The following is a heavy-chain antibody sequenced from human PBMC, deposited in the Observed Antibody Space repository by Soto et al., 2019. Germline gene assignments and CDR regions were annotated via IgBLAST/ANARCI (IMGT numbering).Heavy chain of an antibody. Sequence: GPSVKVSCKASGGTFSSYAISWVRQAPGQGLEWMGGIIPIFGTANYAQKFQGRVTITADESTSTAYMELSSLRSEDTAVYYCAREWSRAYYYYGMDVWGQGTTVTVSS. CDR2: IIPIFGTA. V-gene: IGHV1-69*13. J-gene: IGHJ6*02. CDR3: AREWSRAYYYYGMDV. CDR1: GGTFSSYA. D-gene: IGHD3-3*01.